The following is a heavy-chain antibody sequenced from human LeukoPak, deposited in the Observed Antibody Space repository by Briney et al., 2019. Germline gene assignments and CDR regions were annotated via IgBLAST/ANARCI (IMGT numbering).Heavy chain of an antibody. CDR2: ISYDAKNE. J-gene: IGHJ4*02. Sequence: GGSLRLSCAASGFTFSNFGMHWVRQAPGKGLEWVAVISYDAKNEYYTDSVKGRFTISRDNAKNSLYLQMNSLRAEDTAVYYCAREGRDSSGYTFDYWGQGTLVTVSS. CDR3: AREGRDSSGYTFDY. D-gene: IGHD3-22*01. CDR1: GFTFSNFG. V-gene: IGHV3-30*03.